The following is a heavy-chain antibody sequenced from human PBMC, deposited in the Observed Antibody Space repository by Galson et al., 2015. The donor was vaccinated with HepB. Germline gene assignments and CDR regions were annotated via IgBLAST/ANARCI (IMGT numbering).Heavy chain of an antibody. CDR1: GFTFSSYW. CDR3: ARDQSSYDFWSGYYPVFDY. Sequence: SLRLSCAASGFTFSSYWMHWVRQAPGKGLVWVSRINSDGSSTSYADSVKGRFTISRDNAKNTLYLQMNSLRAEDTAVYYCARDQSSYDFWSGYYPVFDYWGQGTLVTVSS. V-gene: IGHV3-74*01. D-gene: IGHD3-3*01. J-gene: IGHJ4*02. CDR2: INSDGSST.